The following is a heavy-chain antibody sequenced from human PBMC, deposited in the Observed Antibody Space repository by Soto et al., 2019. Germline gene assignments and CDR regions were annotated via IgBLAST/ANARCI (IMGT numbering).Heavy chain of an antibody. D-gene: IGHD3-3*01. CDR3: ARGGLRSITIFGVVDY. J-gene: IGHJ4*02. CDR1: GFTFSSYA. Sequence: GGSLRLSCAASGFTFSSYAMHWVRQAPGKGLEWVAVISYDGSNKYYADSVKGRFTISRDNSKNTLYLQMNSLRAEDTAVYYCARGGLRSITIFGVVDYWGQGTLVTVSS. V-gene: IGHV3-30-3*01. CDR2: ISYDGSNK.